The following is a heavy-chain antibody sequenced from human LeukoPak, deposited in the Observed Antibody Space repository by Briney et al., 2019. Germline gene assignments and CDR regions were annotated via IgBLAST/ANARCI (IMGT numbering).Heavy chain of an antibody. Sequence: SETLSLTCTVSGGSISSYYWSWIRQPPGKGLEWIGYIYYSGTTSYNPSLKGRVTISVDTSKNQFSLKLSSVTAADTAVYYCARDSGSGWYNYWSQGTLVTVSS. CDR3: ARDSGSGWYNY. CDR1: GGSISSYY. CDR2: IYYSGTT. J-gene: IGHJ4*02. D-gene: IGHD6-19*01. V-gene: IGHV4-59*01.